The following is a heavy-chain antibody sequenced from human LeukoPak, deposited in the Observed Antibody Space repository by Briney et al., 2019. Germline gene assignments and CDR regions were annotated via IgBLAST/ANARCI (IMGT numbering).Heavy chain of an antibody. V-gene: IGHV1-69*04. CDR1: GGTFSSYA. D-gene: IGHD6-19*01. Sequence: GPSVKVSCKASGGTFSSYAISWVRQAPGQGLEWMGRIIPILGIANYAQKFQGRVTITADKSTSTAYMELSSLRSEDTAVYYCARDSGSSGLFDYWGQGTLVTVSS. CDR2: IIPILGIA. J-gene: IGHJ4*02. CDR3: ARDSGSSGLFDY.